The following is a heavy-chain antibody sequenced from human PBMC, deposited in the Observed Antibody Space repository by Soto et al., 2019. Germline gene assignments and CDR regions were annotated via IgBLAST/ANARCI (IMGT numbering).Heavy chain of an antibody. CDR2: ISPHNGNT. CDR1: GYTFNTYF. CDR3: ARDTGNSFDY. Sequence: HVLLVQSGGELKKPGASVKVSCNTSGYTFNTYFITWVRQSPGQGLEWMGWISPHNGNTNYAEKFQGRVTMTPDTSTKTDYMELRNLRIDDTAVYYCARDTGNSFDYWGQRTPVTVSS. V-gene: IGHV1-18*01. J-gene: IGHJ4*02.